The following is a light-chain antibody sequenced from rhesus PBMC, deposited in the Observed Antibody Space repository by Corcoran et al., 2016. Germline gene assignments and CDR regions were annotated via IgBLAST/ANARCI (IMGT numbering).Light chain of an antibody. Sequence: DIQMTQSPSSLSASVGDTVTITCQASQGIGKYLTWYQQKPGKAPKVLIYDTSTLQRGVPSRFSGSGSGTEFTLTISSLQPEDFATYYCQQHNSYPLTFGGGTKVEIK. CDR1: QGIGKY. J-gene: IGKJ4*01. CDR2: DTS. CDR3: QQHNSYPLT. V-gene: IGKV1-25*01.